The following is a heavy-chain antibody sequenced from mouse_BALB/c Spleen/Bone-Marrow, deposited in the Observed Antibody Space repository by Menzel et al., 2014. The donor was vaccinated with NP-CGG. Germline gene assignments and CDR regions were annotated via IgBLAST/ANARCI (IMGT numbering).Heavy chain of an antibody. Sequence: EVQLVESGGGLVQPGGSLKLSCAASGLTFSNYGMSWVRQTPDKRLELVATINSNGDTTYYSDSVKGRFTISRDNAKNTLYLQMNSLKSEDTAMYYCARDGYYVGFAYWGQGTLVTVSA. J-gene: IGHJ3*01. CDR3: ARDGYYVGFAY. CDR1: GLTFSNYG. V-gene: IGHV5-6-3*01. CDR2: INSNGDTT. D-gene: IGHD2-3*01.